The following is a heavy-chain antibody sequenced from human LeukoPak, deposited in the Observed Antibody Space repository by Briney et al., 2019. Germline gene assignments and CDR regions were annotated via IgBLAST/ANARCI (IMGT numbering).Heavy chain of an antibody. CDR1: GVTFSNYA. V-gene: IGHV3-30-3*01. CDR3: ASSADYYGSGSR. D-gene: IGHD3-10*01. J-gene: IGHJ4*02. CDR2: ISYDGSNK. Sequence: SGGSLRLSCAASGVTFSNYAMHWVRQAPGKGLEWVAVISYDGSNKYHADSVKGRFTISRDNSKNTLYLQMNSLRAEDTAVYYCASSADYYGSGSRWGQGTLVTVSS.